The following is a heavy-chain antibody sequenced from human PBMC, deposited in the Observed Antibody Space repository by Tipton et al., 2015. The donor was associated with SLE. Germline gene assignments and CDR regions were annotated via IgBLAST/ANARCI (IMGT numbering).Heavy chain of an antibody. V-gene: IGHV4-39*07. CDR2: ISYSGNT. Sequence: TLSLTCTVSGGSISTSTYYWGWIRQPPGKGLEWIGSISYSGNTYYNPSLKSRVTISVDTSKNQFSLKLSSVTAADTAVYYCARQHSGGATDTWGQGTLVTVSS. CDR3: ARQHSGGATDT. CDR1: GGSISTSTYY. J-gene: IGHJ5*02. D-gene: IGHD1-26*01.